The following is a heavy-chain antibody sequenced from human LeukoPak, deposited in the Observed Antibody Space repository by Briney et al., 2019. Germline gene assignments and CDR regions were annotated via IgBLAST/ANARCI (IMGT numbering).Heavy chain of an antibody. CDR1: VGSIRSYY. J-gene: IGHJ4*02. CDR2: IYTSGST. D-gene: IGHD2-21*02. CDR3: ARDSTVVTFDY. Sequence: SETLSLTCTVSVGSIRSYYWSWIRQPAGKGLEWIGRIYTSGSTNYNPSLKSRVTMSVDTSKNQFSLKLSSVTAADTAVYYCARDSTVVTFDYWGQGTLVTVSS. V-gene: IGHV4-4*07.